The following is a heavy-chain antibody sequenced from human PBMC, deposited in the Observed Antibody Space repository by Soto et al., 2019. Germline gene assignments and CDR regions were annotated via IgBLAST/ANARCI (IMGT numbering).Heavy chain of an antibody. V-gene: IGHV3-23*01. J-gene: IGHJ5*02. CDR2: ISGSGGST. Sequence: PGGSLRLSCAASGFTFSSYAMSWVRQAPGKGLEWVSAISGSGGSTYYADSVKGRFTISRDNSKNTLYLQMNSLKASDTAMYYCARRSGYCSGGSCKGGNWFDPWGQGTLVTVPQ. D-gene: IGHD2-15*01. CDR3: ARRSGYCSGGSCKGGNWFDP. CDR1: GFTFSSYA.